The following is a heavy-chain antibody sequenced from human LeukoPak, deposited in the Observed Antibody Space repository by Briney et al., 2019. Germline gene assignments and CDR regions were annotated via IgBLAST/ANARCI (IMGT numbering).Heavy chain of an antibody. CDR1: GFTFSSYA. D-gene: IGHD2-2*02. V-gene: IGHV3-30-3*01. J-gene: IGHJ4*02. CDR3: AKGGVPAAIGPYYFDY. Sequence: GGSLRLSCAASGFTFSSYAMHWVRQAPGKGLEWVAVISYDGSNKYYADSVKGRFTISRDNSKNTLYLQMNSLRAEDTAVYYCAKGGVPAAIGPYYFDYWGQGTLVTVSS. CDR2: ISYDGSNK.